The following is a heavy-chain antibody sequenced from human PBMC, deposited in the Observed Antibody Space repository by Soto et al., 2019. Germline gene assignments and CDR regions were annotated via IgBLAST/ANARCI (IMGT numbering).Heavy chain of an antibody. CDR3: ARGNTAMAPNWFDP. J-gene: IGHJ5*02. D-gene: IGHD5-18*01. CDR1: GYTFTSYG. Sequence: GASVKVSCKASGYTFTSYGISWVRQAPGQGLEWMGWISAYNGDTNYAQKLQGRVTMTTDTSTNTAYMELRSLRSEDTAVYYCARGNTAMAPNWFDPWGQGTLVTVSS. CDR2: ISAYNGDT. V-gene: IGHV1-18*01.